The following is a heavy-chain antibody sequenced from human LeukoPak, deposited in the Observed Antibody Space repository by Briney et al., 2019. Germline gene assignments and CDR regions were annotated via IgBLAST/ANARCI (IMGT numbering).Heavy chain of an antibody. CDR3: VRGVPKTSYYYYYMDV. CDR2: ISSSGFTI. CDR1: GFTCSDYS. D-gene: IGHD4-11*01. V-gene: IGHV3-48*01. J-gene: IGHJ6*03. Sequence: GGSLRLSCAVSGFTCSDYSMNWVRQAPGKGLEWVSYISSSGFTINYADSVKGRFTISRDNAKNSLYLQMNSLRAEDTAVYYCVRGVPKTSYYYYYMDVWGKGTTVTVSS.